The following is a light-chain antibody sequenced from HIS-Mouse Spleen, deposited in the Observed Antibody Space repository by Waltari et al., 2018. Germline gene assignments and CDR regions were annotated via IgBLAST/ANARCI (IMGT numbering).Light chain of an antibody. J-gene: IGLJ3*02. V-gene: IGLV2-14*01. Sequence: QSALTQPASVSGSPGQSITISCTAPSSDVGGYNYVSWYQQHPGTAPTLMIYAVSNRPSGVSSRFPGSKSGNTASLTISGLQAEDEADYYCSSYTSSSIWVFGGGTKLTVL. CDR2: AVS. CDR3: SSYTSSSIWV. CDR1: SSDVGGYNY.